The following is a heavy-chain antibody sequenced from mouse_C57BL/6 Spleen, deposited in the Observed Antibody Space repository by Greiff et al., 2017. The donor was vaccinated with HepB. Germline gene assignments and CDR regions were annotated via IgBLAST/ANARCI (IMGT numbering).Heavy chain of an antibody. J-gene: IGHJ4*01. CDR2: IDPENGDT. V-gene: IGHV14-4*01. Sequence: EVQLQQSGAELVRPGASVKLSCTASGFNIKDDYMHWVKQRPEQGLEWIGWIDPENGDTEYASKFQGKATITADTSSNTAYLQLSSLTSEDTAVYYCTTGGITTVVAKDAMDYWGQGTSVTVSS. CDR3: TTGGITTVVAKDAMDY. D-gene: IGHD1-1*01. CDR1: GFNIKDDY.